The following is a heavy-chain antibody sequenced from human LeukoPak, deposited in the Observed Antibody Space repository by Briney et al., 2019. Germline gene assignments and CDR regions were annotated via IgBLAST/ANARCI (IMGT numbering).Heavy chain of an antibody. Sequence: EASVKVSPKPSLYTFTGYYMHWVRQAPGQGHEWMGWINPNSGGTNYAQKFQGRVTMTRDTYISTAYMELSRLRSDETAVYYCARENDYWGQGTLVTVSS. CDR1: LYTFTGYY. V-gene: IGHV1-2*02. J-gene: IGHJ4*02. CDR2: INPNSGGT. CDR3: ARENDY.